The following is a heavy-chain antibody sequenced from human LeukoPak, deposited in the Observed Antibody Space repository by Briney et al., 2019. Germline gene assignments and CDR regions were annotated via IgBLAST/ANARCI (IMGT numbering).Heavy chain of an antibody. V-gene: IGHV4-30-2*01. CDR1: GGSILSGGYY. J-gene: IGHJ4*02. CDR2: IYHSGST. Sequence: SSGTLSLTCTVSGGSILSGGYYWSWIRQPPGKGLEWIGYIYHSGSTYYNPSLESRVTISIDRSKNQFSLRLNSVTAADTAMYYCARDGYGDLDYWGQGTLVTVSS. D-gene: IGHD4-17*01. CDR3: ARDGYGDLDY.